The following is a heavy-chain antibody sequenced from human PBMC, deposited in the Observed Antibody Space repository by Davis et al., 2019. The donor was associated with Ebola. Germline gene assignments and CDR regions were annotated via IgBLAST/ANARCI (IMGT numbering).Heavy chain of an antibody. CDR3: ARGGSPSWSGYYGGLYYYYGMDV. Sequence: PSETLSLTCTVSGGSISSGGYYWSWIRQHPGKGLEWIGYIYYSGSTYYNPSLKSRVTISVDTSKNQFSLKLSSVTAADTAVYYCARGGSPSWSGYYGGLYYYYGMDVWGQGTTVTVSS. J-gene: IGHJ6*02. CDR1: GGSISSGGYY. D-gene: IGHD3-3*01. CDR2: IYYSGST. V-gene: IGHV4-31*03.